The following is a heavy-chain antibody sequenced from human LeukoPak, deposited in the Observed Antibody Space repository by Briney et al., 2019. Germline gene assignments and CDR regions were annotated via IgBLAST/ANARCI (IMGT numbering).Heavy chain of an antibody. CDR2: INPSSGKT. CDR3: ARASEWLVKFDY. V-gene: IGHV1-46*01. Sequence: ASVKVSCKASGYSFTSYYMHWVRQAPGQGLEWMGIINPSSGKTTYAQKFQGRVTMTRDTSTSTIFMELSSLISEDTAVYYCARASEWLVKFDYWGQGTLVTVSP. CDR1: GYSFTSYY. J-gene: IGHJ4*02. D-gene: IGHD6-19*01.